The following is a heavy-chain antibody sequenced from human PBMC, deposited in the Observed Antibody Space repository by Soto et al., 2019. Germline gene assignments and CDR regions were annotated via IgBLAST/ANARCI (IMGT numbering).Heavy chain of an antibody. J-gene: IGHJ4*02. V-gene: IGHV1-69*01. CDR3: ATGGYSYGEKPDY. CDR1: GGTFSSYA. CDR2: IIPIFGTG. Sequence: QVQLVQCGAEVKKPGSSVKVSCKASGGTFSSYAISWVRQAPGQGLEWMGGIIPIFGTGNYAQKFQGRVTITADESTSTAHMELSSLRSEDTAVYYCATGGYSYGEKPDYWGQGTLVTASS. D-gene: IGHD5-18*01.